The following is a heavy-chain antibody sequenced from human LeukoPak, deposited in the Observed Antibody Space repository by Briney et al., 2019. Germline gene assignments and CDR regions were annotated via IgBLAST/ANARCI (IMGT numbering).Heavy chain of an antibody. CDR1: GYTFTGYY. V-gene: IGHV1-2*02. CDR2: INPNSGGT. D-gene: IGHD5-24*01. Sequence: GASVKVSCKASGYTFTGYYMHWGRQAPGQGLEWMGWINPNSGGTNYAQKFQGRVTMTRDTSISTAYMELSRLRSDDTAVYYCAIDRDGYNFYGWFDPWGQGTLVTVSS. J-gene: IGHJ5*02. CDR3: AIDRDGYNFYGWFDP.